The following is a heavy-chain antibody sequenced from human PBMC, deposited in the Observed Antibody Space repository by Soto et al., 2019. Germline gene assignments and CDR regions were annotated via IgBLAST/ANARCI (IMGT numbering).Heavy chain of an antibody. D-gene: IGHD3-16*01. J-gene: IGHJ3*02. V-gene: IGHV3-74*03. Sequence: EGSLVRSCGGSGLTFGNHWMHWVRQVPGKGLVWVSRIDSEGSTITYADSVKGRFTVSRDNAKNTLYLQLNSLRAEDTAVYYCARGWSYGAFDIWGQGTMVTVSS. CDR2: IDSEGSTI. CDR1: GLTFGNHW. CDR3: ARGWSYGAFDI.